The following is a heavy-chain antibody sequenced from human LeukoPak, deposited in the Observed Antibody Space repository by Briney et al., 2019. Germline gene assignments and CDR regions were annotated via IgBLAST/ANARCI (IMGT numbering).Heavy chain of an antibody. CDR2: IYTSGST. V-gene: IGHV4-4*07. CDR3: AREGTSGGLNWLDP. Sequence: PSETLSLTCTVSGGSISSYYWSWIRQPAGRGLEWIGRIYTSGSTNYNPSLKSRVTMSVDTSKNQFSLRLSSVNAADTAVYFCAREGTSGGLNWLDPWGQGTLVTVSS. D-gene: IGHD3-10*01. CDR1: GGSISSYY. J-gene: IGHJ5*02.